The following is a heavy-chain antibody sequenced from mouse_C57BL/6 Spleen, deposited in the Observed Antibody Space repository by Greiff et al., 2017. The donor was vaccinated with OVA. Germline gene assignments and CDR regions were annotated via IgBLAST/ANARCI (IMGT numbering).Heavy chain of an antibody. V-gene: IGHV1-85*01. CDR3: ARREEYYGSSSLWYFDV. J-gene: IGHJ1*03. D-gene: IGHD1-1*01. Sequence: VQLQQSGPELVKPGASVKLSCKASGYTFTSYDINWVKQRPGQGLEWIGWIYPRDGSTKYNEKFKGKATLTVDTSSSTAYMELHSLTSEDSAVYFCARREEYYGSSSLWYFDVWGTGTTVTVSS. CDR2: IYPRDGST. CDR1: GYTFTSYD.